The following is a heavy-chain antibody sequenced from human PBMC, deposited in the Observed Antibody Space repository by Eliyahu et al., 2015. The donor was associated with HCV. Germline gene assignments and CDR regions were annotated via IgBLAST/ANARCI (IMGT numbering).Heavy chain of an antibody. CDR2: ISYDGSNK. D-gene: IGHD5-12*01. CDR1: GFTFSSYG. J-gene: IGHJ4*02. Sequence: QVQLVESGGGVXQPGRSLRLSCAASGFTFSSYGMHWVRQAPGKGLEWVAVISYDGSNKYYADSVKGRFTISRDNSKNTLYLQMNSLRAEDTAVYYCAKDVPEYSGYDEFDYWGQGTLVTVSS. CDR3: AKDVPEYSGYDEFDY. V-gene: IGHV3-30*18.